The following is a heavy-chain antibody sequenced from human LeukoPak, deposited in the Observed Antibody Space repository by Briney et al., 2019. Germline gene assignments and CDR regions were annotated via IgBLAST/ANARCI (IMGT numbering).Heavy chain of an antibody. J-gene: IGHJ6*04. V-gene: IGHV1-69*06. CDR1: GGTFSSYA. CDR3: ARADIVVVPAAMQDYYYYGMDV. D-gene: IGHD2-2*01. CDR2: IIPIFGTA. Sequence: ASVKVSCKASGGTFSSYAISWVRQAPGQGLEWMGGIIPIFGTANYAQKFQGRVTITADKSTSTAYMGLSSLRSEDTAVYYCARADIVVVPAAMQDYYYYGMDVWGKGTTVTVSS.